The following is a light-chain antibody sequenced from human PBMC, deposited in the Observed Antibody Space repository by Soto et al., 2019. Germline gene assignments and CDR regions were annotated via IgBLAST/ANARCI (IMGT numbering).Light chain of an antibody. J-gene: IGLJ2*01. CDR1: SSNIGSNA. CDR2: SND. V-gene: IGLV1-44*01. CDR3: AAWDDSLTGPV. Sequence: QSVLTQPPSASGTPGQRVVISCSGSSSNIGSNAVNWYQQLPGTAPKLLIYSNDHRPSGVPDRFSGSKSGTSASLAISGPQSEDEAGYYCAAWDDSLTGPVFGGGTKLTVL.